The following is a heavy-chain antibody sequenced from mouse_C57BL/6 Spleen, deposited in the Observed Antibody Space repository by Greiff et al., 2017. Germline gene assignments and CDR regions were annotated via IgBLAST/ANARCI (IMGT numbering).Heavy chain of an antibody. CDR3: ARSYYDYENPYYYAMDD. V-gene: IGHV1-80*01. D-gene: IGHD2-4*01. Sequence: VQLQQSGAELVKPGASVKISCKASGYAFSSYWMNWVKQRPGKGLEWIGQIYPGDGDTNYNGKFKGKATLTADKSSSTAYMQLSSLTSEDSAVYFCARSYYDYENPYYYAMDDWGQGTSVTVSS. J-gene: IGHJ4*01. CDR1: GYAFSSYW. CDR2: IYPGDGDT.